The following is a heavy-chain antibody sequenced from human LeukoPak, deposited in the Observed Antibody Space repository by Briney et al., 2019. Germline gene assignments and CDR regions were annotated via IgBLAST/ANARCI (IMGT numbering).Heavy chain of an antibody. CDR1: GFTFSSYS. CDR2: ISSSSSYI. CDR3: ASGHTAMDLDY. D-gene: IGHD5-18*01. Sequence: GRSLRLSCAASGFTFSSYSMNWVRQAPGKGLEWVSSISSSSSYIYYADSVKGRFTISRDNAKNSLYLQMNSLRAEDTAVYYCASGHTAMDLDYWGQGTLVTVSS. V-gene: IGHV3-21*01. J-gene: IGHJ4*02.